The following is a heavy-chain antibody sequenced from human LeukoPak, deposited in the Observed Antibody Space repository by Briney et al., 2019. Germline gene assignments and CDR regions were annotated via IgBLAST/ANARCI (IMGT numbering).Heavy chain of an antibody. CDR1: GGSIDTYY. D-gene: IGHD6-19*01. Sequence: PSETLSLTCTVSGGSIDTYYWTWIRQPPGKGLEYIAYIYYTGSTDYNPSFKSRVRVSLDTSKNQFSLVLNSVTAADTAVYYCARGRYGGGWYDYWGQGTLVTVSS. CDR3: ARGRYGGGWYDY. J-gene: IGHJ4*02. V-gene: IGHV4-59*01. CDR2: IYYTGST.